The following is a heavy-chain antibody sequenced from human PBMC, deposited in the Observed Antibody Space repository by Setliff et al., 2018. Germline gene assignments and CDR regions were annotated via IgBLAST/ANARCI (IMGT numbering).Heavy chain of an antibody. D-gene: IGHD3-10*01. CDR1: GNSFSSFS. J-gene: IGHJ4*02. CDR3: ARVESMVRGKNILRHFDY. CDR2: VTVYNGNT. V-gene: IGHV1-18*01. Sequence: ASVKVSCKASGNSFSSFSITWVRQAPGQGLEWMGWVTVYNGNTKYAQNLQGRLTLTTDISTRTAYMELGSLTTDDTAVYYCARVESMVRGKNILRHFDYWGQGIQVTVSS.